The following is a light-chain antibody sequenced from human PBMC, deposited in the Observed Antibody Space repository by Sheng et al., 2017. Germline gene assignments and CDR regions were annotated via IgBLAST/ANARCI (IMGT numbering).Light chain of an antibody. CDR3: QQYYSLPAT. CDR2: WAS. Sequence: DIVMTQSPDSLAVSLGERATINCKSSQSVLYSPINKNFLAWYQQKPGQPPKLLIYWASTREVGVPDRFSGSESGTDFTLTISSLQAEDVAVYYCQQYYSLPATFGQGTKVEIK. V-gene: IGKV4-1*01. J-gene: IGKJ1*01. CDR1: QSVLYSPINKNF.